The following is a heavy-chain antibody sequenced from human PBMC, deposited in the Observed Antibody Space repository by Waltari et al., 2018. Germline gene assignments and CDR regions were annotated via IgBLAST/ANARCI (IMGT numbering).Heavy chain of an antibody. V-gene: IGHV3-30*02. CDR1: GFTFKSYG. D-gene: IGHD3-3*01. J-gene: IGHJ4*02. CDR3: VGYTIFAGGY. Sequence: QVQLVESGGGVVQPGGSLRLSCDASGFTFKSYGMHWVRQAPGKGLEWVAFIQFDGNDKKYAESVKGRFTISRDNSKSTLNLQMHRLRDEDTAVYFCVGYTIFAGGYWGQGTLVSVSS. CDR2: IQFDGNDK.